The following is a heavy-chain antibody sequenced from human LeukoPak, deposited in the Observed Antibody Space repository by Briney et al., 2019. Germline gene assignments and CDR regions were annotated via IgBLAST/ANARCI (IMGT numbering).Heavy chain of an antibody. D-gene: IGHD3-22*01. Sequence: PSETLSLTCTVSSASISSSDSYWSWIRQPPGKGLEWIGSIYRRGSTSYNPSLKSRVTVSEDMSKNHFSLRLSSVTAADTAVYYCARGITMIVVVIPPDYWGQGTLVTVSS. CDR1: SASISSSDSY. V-gene: IGHV4-39*02. CDR2: IYRRGST. CDR3: ARGITMIVVVIPPDY. J-gene: IGHJ4*02.